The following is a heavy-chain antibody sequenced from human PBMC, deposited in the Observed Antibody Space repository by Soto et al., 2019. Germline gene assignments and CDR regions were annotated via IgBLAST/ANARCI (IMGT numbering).Heavy chain of an antibody. Sequence: GSVKVSCKASGYTFTSYDINWVRQATGQGLEWMGWMNPNSGNTGYAQKFQGRVTMTRNTSISTAYMELSSLRSEDTAVYYCARTPPRTEGLGYWGQGTLVTVSS. J-gene: IGHJ4*02. D-gene: IGHD1-1*01. V-gene: IGHV1-8*01. CDR1: GYTFTSYD. CDR3: ARTPPRTEGLGY. CDR2: MNPNSGNT.